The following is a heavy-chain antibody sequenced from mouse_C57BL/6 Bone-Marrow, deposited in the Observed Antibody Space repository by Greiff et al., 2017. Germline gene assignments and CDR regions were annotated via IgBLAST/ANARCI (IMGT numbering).Heavy chain of an antibody. CDR1: GYTFTSYW. D-gene: IGHD1-1*01. Sequence: VQLQQPGAELVMPGASVKLSCKASGYTFTSYWLHWVKQRPGQGLEWIGEIDPSDSYTNYNQKFKGKSTLTVDKSSSTAYMQLSSLTSEDSAVYYCARSDSSYFYYWGQGTTLTVSS. CDR3: ARSDSSYFYY. J-gene: IGHJ2*01. CDR2: IDPSDSYT. V-gene: IGHV1-69*01.